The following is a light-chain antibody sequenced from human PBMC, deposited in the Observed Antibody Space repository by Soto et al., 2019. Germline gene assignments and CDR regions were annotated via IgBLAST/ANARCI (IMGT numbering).Light chain of an antibody. J-gene: IGKJ1*01. V-gene: IGKV2-24*01. CDR3: MQGTHFPRT. Sequence: DTEMTQTPLSSPVTLGQPASISCRSSQSLVKSDGNTHLSWLQQRPGQPPRLRIYKISNRFSGVPDRFSVSGAGTDFTLKISRVEADDVGVYYCMQGTHFPRTFGQGTKVEIK. CDR2: KIS. CDR1: QSLVKSDGNTH.